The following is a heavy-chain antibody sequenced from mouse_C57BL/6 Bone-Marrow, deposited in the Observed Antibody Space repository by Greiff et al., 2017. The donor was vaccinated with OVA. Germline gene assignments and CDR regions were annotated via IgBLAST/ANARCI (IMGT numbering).Heavy chain of an antibody. CDR1: GYTFTSYW. CDR3: ARRITTVVATNDY. V-gene: IGHV1-50*01. CDR2: IDPSDSYT. J-gene: IGHJ2*01. D-gene: IGHD1-1*01. Sequence: QVQLQQPGAELVKPGASVKLSCKASGYTFTSYWMQWVKQRPGQGLEWIGEIDPSDSYTNYNQKFKGKATLTVDTSSSTAYMQLSSLTSEDSAVYYCARRITTVVATNDYWGQGTTLTVSS.